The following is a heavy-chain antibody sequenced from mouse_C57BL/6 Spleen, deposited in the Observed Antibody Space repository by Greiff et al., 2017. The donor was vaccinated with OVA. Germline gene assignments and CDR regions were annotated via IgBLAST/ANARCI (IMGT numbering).Heavy chain of an antibody. CDR2: IDPNSGGT. J-gene: IGHJ2*01. V-gene: IGHV1-72*01. CDR3: ARRTVYFDY. CDR1: GYTFTSYW. Sequence: VQLQQPGAELVKPGASVKLSCKASGYTFTSYWMHWVQQRPGRGLAWIGRIDPNSGGTKSYEKFKSKATLTVDKPSCTAYMQLSSQTSESSAVYTRARRTVYFDYWGKGTTLTVSS.